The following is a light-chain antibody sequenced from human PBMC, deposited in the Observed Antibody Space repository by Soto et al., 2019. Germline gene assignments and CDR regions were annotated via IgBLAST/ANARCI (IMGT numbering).Light chain of an antibody. Sequence: QMTQSPSSLSASVGARFPITWRASQSISSYLNWYQQKPGKAPKLFIYEASSLQSGVPSRCSGSGAGTEFTLTISSLQPDDFATDYCQHYNSYSEAFGQGTKVDIK. J-gene: IGKJ1*01. V-gene: IGKV1-5*01. CDR1: QSISSY. CDR3: QHYNSYSEA. CDR2: EAS.